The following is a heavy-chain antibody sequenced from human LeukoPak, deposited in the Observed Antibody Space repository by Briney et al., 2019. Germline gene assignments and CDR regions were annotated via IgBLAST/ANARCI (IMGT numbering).Heavy chain of an antibody. Sequence: GGSLRLSCAASGFSFNSYAMSWVRQAPGKGLEWVSAISASGGSANIADSVKGRFTISRDNARNTLYLQMNSLRAEDTAMYYCAKGSKAVLFTRDHYMDVWGKGTTVTISS. J-gene: IGHJ6*03. CDR2: ISASGGSA. D-gene: IGHD6-19*01. CDR3: AKGSKAVLFTRDHYMDV. V-gene: IGHV3-23*01. CDR1: GFSFNSYA.